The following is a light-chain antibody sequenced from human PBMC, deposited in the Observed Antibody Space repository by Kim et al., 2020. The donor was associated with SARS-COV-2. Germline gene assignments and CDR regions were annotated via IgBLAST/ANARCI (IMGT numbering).Light chain of an antibody. CDR2: GKN. J-gene: IGLJ1*01. V-gene: IGLV3-19*01. Sequence: FGQTGRITCQGDSLRSYYASWYQQKPGQAPVLVIYGKNNRPSGIPDRFSGSSSGNTASLTITGAQAEDEADYYCNSRDSSGNHLGVFGTGTKVTVL. CDR3: NSRDSSGNHLGV. CDR1: SLRSYY.